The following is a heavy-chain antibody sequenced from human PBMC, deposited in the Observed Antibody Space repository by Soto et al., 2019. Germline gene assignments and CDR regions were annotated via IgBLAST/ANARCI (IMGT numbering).Heavy chain of an antibody. J-gene: IGHJ4*02. CDR3: ARSIVVVTALDY. Sequence: ASVKVSCKASGYPFTSYAMHWVRQAPGQRLEWMGWINAGNGNTKYSQKFQGRITITRDTSASTAYMELSSLRSEDTAVYYCARSIVVVTALDYWGQGSLVTVSS. D-gene: IGHD2-21*02. CDR1: GYPFTSYA. V-gene: IGHV1-3*01. CDR2: INAGNGNT.